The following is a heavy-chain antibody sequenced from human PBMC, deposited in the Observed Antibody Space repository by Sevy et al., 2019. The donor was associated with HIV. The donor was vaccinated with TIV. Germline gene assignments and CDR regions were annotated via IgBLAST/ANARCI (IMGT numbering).Heavy chain of an antibody. V-gene: IGHV3-30*02. CDR3: AKDYARRFSTSSGDFDY. J-gene: IGHJ4*02. Sequence: GRSLRLSCAASGFSFSDYGMHWVRQAPGKGLEWVTLIRYDGSNKYYADSVKGRFTISRDNSKNTLYLQMNSLRAEDTAVYYCAKDYARRFSTSSGDFDYWGQGTLVTVSS. CDR1: GFSFSDYG. CDR2: IRYDGSNK. D-gene: IGHD6-6*01.